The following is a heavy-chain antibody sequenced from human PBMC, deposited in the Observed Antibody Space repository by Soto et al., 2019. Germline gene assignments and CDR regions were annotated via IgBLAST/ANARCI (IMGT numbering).Heavy chain of an antibody. CDR3: ARVKQQLVPNWFDP. CDR2: IIPIFGTA. CDR1: GGTFSSYA. D-gene: IGHD6-13*01. J-gene: IGHJ5*02. V-gene: IGHV1-69*13. Sequence: GASVKVSCKASGGTFSSYAISWVRQAPGQGLEWMGGIIPIFGTANYAQKFQGRVTITADESTSTAYMELSSLRSEDTAVYYCARVKQQLVPNWFDPWGQGTLVTVSS.